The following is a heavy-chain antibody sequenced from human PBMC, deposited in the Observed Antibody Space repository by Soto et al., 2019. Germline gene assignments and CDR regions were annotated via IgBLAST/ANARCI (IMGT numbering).Heavy chain of an antibody. CDR3: ASSSGWYYFDY. Sequence: SETLSQTCTVSDGSISSYYWSWIRQPPGKGLEWIGYIYYSGSTNYNPSLKSRVTISVDTSKNQFSLKLSSVTAADTAVYYCASSSGWYYFDYWGQGTLVTVSS. V-gene: IGHV4-59*01. J-gene: IGHJ4*02. CDR1: DGSISSYY. CDR2: IYYSGST. D-gene: IGHD6-19*01.